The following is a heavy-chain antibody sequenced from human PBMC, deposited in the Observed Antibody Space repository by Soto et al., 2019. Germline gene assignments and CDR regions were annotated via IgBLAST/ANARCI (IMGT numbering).Heavy chain of an antibody. Sequence: QVTLKESGPVLVKPTETLTLTCTVSGFSLSNARMGVSWIRQPPGKALEWLAHIFSNDEKSYSTSLKRMLTISKDTSKSQVVLTMTNMDPVDTATYYCARIRGGYFDYWGQGTLVTVSS. J-gene: IGHJ4*02. D-gene: IGHD3-16*01. V-gene: IGHV2-26*01. CDR3: ARIRGGYFDY. CDR2: IFSNDEK. CDR1: GFSLSNARMG.